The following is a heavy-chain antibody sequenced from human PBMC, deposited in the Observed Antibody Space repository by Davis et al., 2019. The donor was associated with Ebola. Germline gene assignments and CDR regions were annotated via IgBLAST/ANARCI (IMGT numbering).Heavy chain of an antibody. J-gene: IGHJ3*02. Sequence: PGGSLRLSCAASGFTFSSYWMSWIRQAPGKGLEWVSYISSSGSTIYYADSVKGRFTISRDNAKNSLYLQMNSLRAEDTAVYYCARDKHVYYDFWSGYGIHDAFDIWGQGTMVTVSS. D-gene: IGHD3-3*01. CDR1: GFTFSSYW. CDR2: ISSSGSTI. V-gene: IGHV3-48*04. CDR3: ARDKHVYYDFWSGYGIHDAFDI.